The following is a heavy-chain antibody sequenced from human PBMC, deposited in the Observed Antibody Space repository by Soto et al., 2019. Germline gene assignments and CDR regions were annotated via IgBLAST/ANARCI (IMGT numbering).Heavy chain of an antibody. CDR2: IRFDGSNI. V-gene: IGHV3-33*01. CDR1: EIIFSGYG. CDR3: ARFGVGGTVFFGYLDD. J-gene: IGHJ4*02. Sequence: PGGSLRLSCAVSEIIFSGYGMHWVRQAPGKGLEWVAVIRFDGSNIHYADSVKGRFTISRDNSKNTLYLQMDSLRAEDTAVYYCARFGVGGTVFFGYLDDWGQGAPVTVSS. D-gene: IGHD1-26*01.